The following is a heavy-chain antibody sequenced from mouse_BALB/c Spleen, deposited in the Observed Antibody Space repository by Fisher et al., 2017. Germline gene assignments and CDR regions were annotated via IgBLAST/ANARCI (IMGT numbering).Heavy chain of an antibody. Sequence: RFTISRDNAKNTLYLQMSSLKSEDTAMYYCARRRDGYDVGRYFDVWGAGTTVTVSS. CDR3: ARRRDGYDVGRYFDV. V-gene: IGHV5-17*03. J-gene: IGHJ1*01. D-gene: IGHD2-2*01.